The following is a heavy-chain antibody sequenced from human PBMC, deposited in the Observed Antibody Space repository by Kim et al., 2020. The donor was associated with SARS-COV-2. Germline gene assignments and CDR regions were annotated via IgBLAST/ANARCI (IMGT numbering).Heavy chain of an antibody. CDR3: ARGVSCAPRSALDI. Sequence: GGSLRLSCAASGFTFSNSWMQWVRQTPGKGLVWVSRINGDGTITTYADSVKGRFTVSRDNARNTLYLQMNRLRAEDTAVYYCARGVSCAPRSALDIGSQGTMLTV. J-gene: IGHJ3*02. D-gene: IGHD2-8*01. V-gene: IGHV3-74*01. CDR1: GFTFSNSW. CDR2: INGDGTIT.